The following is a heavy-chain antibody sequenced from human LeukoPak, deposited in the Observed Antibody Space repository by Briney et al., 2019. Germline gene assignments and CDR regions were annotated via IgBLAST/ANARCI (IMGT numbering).Heavy chain of an antibody. Sequence: GGSLRLSCAVSGITLSNYAMTWGPEAPGKGLEWVAGISGSGGGTNYADSVKGRFTIPRDNYKNTLYLQMNSLGAEDTAVYFCAKRGVVIRVILVGFHKEAYYFDSWGQGALVTVSS. CDR1: GITLSNYA. J-gene: IGHJ4*02. D-gene: IGHD3-22*01. CDR2: ISGSGGGT. CDR3: AKRGVVIRVILVGFHKEAYYFDS. V-gene: IGHV3-23*01.